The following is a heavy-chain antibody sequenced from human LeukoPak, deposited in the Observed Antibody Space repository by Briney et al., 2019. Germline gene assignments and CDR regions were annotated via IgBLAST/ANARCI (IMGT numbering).Heavy chain of an antibody. J-gene: IGHJ4*02. D-gene: IGHD3-16*01. V-gene: IGHV3-23*01. CDR2: ISGSGGST. CDR1: GFTFSSYA. CDR3: AKVGKWSIRSYFDY. Sequence: GGSLRLPCAASGFTFSSYAMSWVRQAPGKGLEWVPAISGSGGSTYYADSVKGRFTISRDNSKNTLYLQMNSLRAEDTAVYYCAKVGKWSIRSYFDYWGQGTLVTVSS.